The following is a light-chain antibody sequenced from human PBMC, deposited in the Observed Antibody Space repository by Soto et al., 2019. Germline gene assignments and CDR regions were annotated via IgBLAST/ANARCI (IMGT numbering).Light chain of an antibody. V-gene: IGKV4-1*01. CDR1: QSVLYSSNNKNY. CDR3: HQYYSTPWT. CDR2: WAS. J-gene: IGKJ1*01. Sequence: DNVMTQSPDSLAVSLGERATINCKSSQSVLYSSNNKNYLAWYQQKAGQPPNLIIYWASTRKSGVPDGFSGSGSGTDFTLTISSLQAEDVAVYYCHQYYSTPWTFGQGTRVELK.